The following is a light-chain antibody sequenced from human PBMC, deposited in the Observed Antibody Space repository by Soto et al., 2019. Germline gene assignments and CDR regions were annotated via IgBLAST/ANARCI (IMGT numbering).Light chain of an antibody. CDR2: NNN. Sequence: QSVLTQPPSAPGTPGQRVTFSCSVSSSNFGSATVNWYQQLPGTAPKLLIFNNNQRPSGVPDRFSGSKSGNTASLTISGLQAEDEADYYCSSYTSSTPYVFGTGTKVTVL. CDR3: SSYTSSTPYV. J-gene: IGLJ1*01. CDR1: SSNFGSAT. V-gene: IGLV1-44*01.